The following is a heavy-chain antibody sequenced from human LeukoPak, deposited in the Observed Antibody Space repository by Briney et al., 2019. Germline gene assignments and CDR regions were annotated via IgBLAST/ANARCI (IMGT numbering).Heavy chain of an antibody. CDR2: IWYDGSNK. J-gene: IGHJ4*02. CDR3: ARGDGEQLDY. D-gene: IGHD6-6*01. CDR1: GFTFSSYG. Sequence: GGSLRLSCAASGFTFSSYGMHWVRQAPGKGLEWVVVIWYDGSNKYYADSVKGRFTISRDNSKNTLYLQMNSLRAEDTAVYYCARGDGEQLDYWGQGTLVTVSS. V-gene: IGHV3-33*01.